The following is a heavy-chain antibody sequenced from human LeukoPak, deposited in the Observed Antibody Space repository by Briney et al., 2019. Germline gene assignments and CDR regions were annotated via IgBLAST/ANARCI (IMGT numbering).Heavy chain of an antibody. CDR1: DFTVSTNY. CDR2: IHSGGKT. V-gene: IGHV3-53*01. CDR3: ARVAAGKVIDY. J-gene: IGHJ4*02. Sequence: TGGSLRLSCAGYDFTVSTNYMSWVRQAPGKGLKWVSVIHSGGKTYYADSVKGRFTISSDNSKNTVYLQMNSLRAEDTAVYYCARVAAGKVIDYWGQGTLVIVSS. D-gene: IGHD6-13*01.